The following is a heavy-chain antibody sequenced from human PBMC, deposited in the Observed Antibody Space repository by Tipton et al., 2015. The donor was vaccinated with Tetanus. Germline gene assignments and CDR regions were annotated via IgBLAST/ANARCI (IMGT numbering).Heavy chain of an antibody. CDR2: IYSGGST. V-gene: IGHV3-53*01. J-gene: IGHJ3*02. Sequence: SLRLSCAASGFTVSSNYMSWVRQTPGKGLEWVSVIYSGGSTYYADSVKGRFTIYRDNSKNTLYLQMNSLRAEDTAVYYCARKTFYYDSSGEEDAFDIWGQGTMVTVSS. CDR1: GFTVSSNY. D-gene: IGHD3-22*01. CDR3: ARKTFYYDSSGEEDAFDI.